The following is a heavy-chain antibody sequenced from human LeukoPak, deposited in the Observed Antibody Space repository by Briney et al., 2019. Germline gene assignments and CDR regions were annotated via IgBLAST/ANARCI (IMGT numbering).Heavy chain of an antibody. J-gene: IGHJ4*02. D-gene: IGHD2-21*02. Sequence: PGGSLRLSCAASGFTFSSYAMHWVRQAPGKGLEWVAVISYDGSNKYYADSVKGRFTISRDNSKNTLYLQMNSLRAEDTAVYYCARDWGYSGYDRLQGVAYCGGDCYLVYWGQGTLVTVSS. V-gene: IGHV3-30*04. CDR3: ARDWGYSGYDRLQGVAYCGGDCYLVY. CDR2: ISYDGSNK. CDR1: GFTFSSYA.